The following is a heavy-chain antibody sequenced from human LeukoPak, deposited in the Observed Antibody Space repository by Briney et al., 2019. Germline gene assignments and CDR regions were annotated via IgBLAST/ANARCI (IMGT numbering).Heavy chain of an antibody. CDR2: ISSGSSHI. D-gene: IGHD5-24*01. Sequence: GGSLRLSCAASGFTFSIHSMSWVRQSPGKGLEWVSSISSGSSHIYYADSMKGRFTISRDSAKNSLFLQMNSLRAEDTAVYYCARDFRPKLDGYSPPYHFDYWGQGALVTVSS. CDR3: ARDFRPKLDGYSPPYHFDY. CDR1: GFTFSIHS. J-gene: IGHJ4*02. V-gene: IGHV3-21*01.